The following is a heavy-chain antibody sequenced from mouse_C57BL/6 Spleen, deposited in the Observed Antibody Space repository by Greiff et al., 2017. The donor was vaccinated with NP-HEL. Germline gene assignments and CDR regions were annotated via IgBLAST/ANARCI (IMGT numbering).Heavy chain of an antibody. CDR2: IYPGDGDT. D-gene: IGHD1-1*01. CDR1: GYAFSSSW. CDR3: ARRNDGSSPFDY. V-gene: IGHV1-82*01. J-gene: IGHJ2*01. Sequence: VQLQESGPELVKPGASVKISCKASGYAFSSSWMNWVKQRPGKGLEWIGRIYPGDGDTNYNGKFKGKATLTADKSSSTAYMQLSSLTSEDSAVYFCARRNDGSSPFDYWGQGTTLTVSS.